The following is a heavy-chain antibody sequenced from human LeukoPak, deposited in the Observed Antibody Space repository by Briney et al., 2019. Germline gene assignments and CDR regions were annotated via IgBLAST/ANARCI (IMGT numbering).Heavy chain of an antibody. V-gene: IGHV4-38-2*02. CDR2: IYHSGTT. CDR1: GYSISRAYY. Sequence: SETLSLTCTVSGYSISRAYYWGWIRQPPGKGLEWIGNIYHSGTTYYNPSLKSRVTISLDTSKNQFSLRLTSVTAADTAVYYCARDAAYLPRQPWGQGTLVTVSS. J-gene: IGHJ5*02. D-gene: IGHD2/OR15-2a*01. CDR3: ARDAAYLPRQP.